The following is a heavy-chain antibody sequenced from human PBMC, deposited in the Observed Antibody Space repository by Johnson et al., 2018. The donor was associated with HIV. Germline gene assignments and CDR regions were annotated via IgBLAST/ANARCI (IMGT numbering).Heavy chain of an antibody. CDR3: AREGELDAFDV. CDR1: GFTFSYYG. CDR2: IWYDGSNK. V-gene: IGHV3-33*01. J-gene: IGHJ3*01. D-gene: IGHD1-26*01. Sequence: QVQLVESGGGVVQPGKSLRLSCAASGFTFSYYGMHWVRQAPGKGLEWVAVIWYDGSNKFYADSVKGRFTISRDNAKNSLFLQMNSLRAEDTAVYYCAREGELDAFDVWGQGTMVTVSS.